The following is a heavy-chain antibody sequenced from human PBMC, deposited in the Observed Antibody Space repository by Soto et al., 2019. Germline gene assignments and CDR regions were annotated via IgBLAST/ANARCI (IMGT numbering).Heavy chain of an antibody. V-gene: IGHV1-69*04. Sequence: SVKVSCKASGGTFSSYAISWVRQAPGQGLEWMGRIIPILGIANYAQKFQGRVTITADKSTSTAYMELSSLRSEDTAVYYCATVMVRGVMVNYYYYYGMDVWGQGTTVTVSS. J-gene: IGHJ6*02. CDR3: ATVMVRGVMVNYYYYYGMDV. D-gene: IGHD3-10*01. CDR1: GGTFSSYA. CDR2: IIPILGIA.